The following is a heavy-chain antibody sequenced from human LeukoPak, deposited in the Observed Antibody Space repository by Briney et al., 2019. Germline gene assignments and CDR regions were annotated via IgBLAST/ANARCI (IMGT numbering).Heavy chain of an antibody. Sequence: GGSLRLTCAASGFTFDDYGMSWVRQAPGKGLEWVSGINWNGGSTGYADSVKGRFTISRDNAKNSLYLQMNSLRAEDTALYYCARARSTYYYYMDVWGKGTTVTVSS. J-gene: IGHJ6*03. CDR1: GFTFDDYG. CDR3: ARARSTYYYYMDV. V-gene: IGHV3-20*04. CDR2: INWNGGST.